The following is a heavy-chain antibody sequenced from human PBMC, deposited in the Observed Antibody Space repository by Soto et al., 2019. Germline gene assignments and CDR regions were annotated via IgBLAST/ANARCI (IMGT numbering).Heavy chain of an antibody. Sequence: SETLSLTCTVSGGSISSSSYYWGWIRQPPGKGLEWIGSIYYSGSTYYNPSLKSRVTISVDTSKNQFSLKLSSVTAADTAVYYCARGHSGSYLYNWFDPWGQRTLVTVSS. CDR1: GGSISSSSYY. D-gene: IGHD1-26*01. CDR2: IYYSGST. J-gene: IGHJ5*02. CDR3: ARGHSGSYLYNWFDP. V-gene: IGHV4-39*01.